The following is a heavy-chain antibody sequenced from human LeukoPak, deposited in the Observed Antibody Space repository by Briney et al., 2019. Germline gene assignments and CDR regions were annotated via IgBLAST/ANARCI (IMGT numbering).Heavy chain of an antibody. J-gene: IGHJ2*01. D-gene: IGHD1-26*01. V-gene: IGHV4-39*01. CDR1: GGSFSGYY. Sequence: SETLSLTCAVYGGSFSGYYWGWIRQPPGKGLEWIGSIYYSGSTYYNPSLKSRVTISVDTSKNQFSLKLSSVTAAGTAVYYCARHVGATPPYWYFDLWGRGTLVTVSS. CDR3: ARHVGATPPYWYFDL. CDR2: IYYSGST.